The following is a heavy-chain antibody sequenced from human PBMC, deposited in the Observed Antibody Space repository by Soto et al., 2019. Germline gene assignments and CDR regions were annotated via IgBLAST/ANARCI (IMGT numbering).Heavy chain of an antibody. CDR2: IYPGDSDT. Sequence: PRESLKISCKGSGYSFTSYWIGWVRQMPGKGLEWMGIIYPGDSDTRYSPSFQGQVTISADKSISTAYLQWSSLKASDTAMYYCARQETYYYDSSGYSPNAFDIWGQGTMVTVSS. CDR3: ARQETYYYDSSGYSPNAFDI. CDR1: GYSFTSYW. D-gene: IGHD3-22*01. V-gene: IGHV5-51*01. J-gene: IGHJ3*02.